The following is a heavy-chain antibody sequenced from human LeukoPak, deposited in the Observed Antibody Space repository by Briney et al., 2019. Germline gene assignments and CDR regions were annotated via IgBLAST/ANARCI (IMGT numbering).Heavy chain of an antibody. CDR3: ARGAPAQYWNFDL. J-gene: IGHJ2*01. V-gene: IGHV4-61*05. CDR2: IYYSGST. Sequence: SETLSLTCTVSGGSISGSSSYYWGWMRQPPGKGLEWIAYIYYSGSTNYNPSLKSRVTISVDTSKNQFSLRLSSVTAADTAVYYCARGAPAQYWNFDLWGRGTLVTVSS. D-gene: IGHD2-2*01. CDR1: GGSISGSSSYY.